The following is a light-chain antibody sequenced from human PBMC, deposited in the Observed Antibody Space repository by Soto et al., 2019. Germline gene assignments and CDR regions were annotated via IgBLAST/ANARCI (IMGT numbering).Light chain of an antibody. J-gene: IGKJ3*01. CDR2: AAS. V-gene: IGKV1-27*01. Sequence: DIQMTQSPSSLSASVGDRVTITCRASQGISNYLAWYQQKPGKVPKLLIYAASTLQSGVPSRFSGSGSGTDFTLTISSLQPQDVATYYCQKYNSAPLFTFGPGTKVDIK. CDR3: QKYNSAPLFT. CDR1: QGISNY.